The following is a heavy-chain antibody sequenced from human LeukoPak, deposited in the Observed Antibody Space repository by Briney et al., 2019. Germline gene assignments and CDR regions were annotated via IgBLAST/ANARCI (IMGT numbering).Heavy chain of an antibody. CDR3: GRATMIVVAPDY. CDR1: GYTFTSYY. CDR2: INPSGGST. J-gene: IGHJ4*02. D-gene: IGHD3-22*01. V-gene: IGHV1-46*03. Sequence: ASVKVSCKASGYTFTSYYMHWVRQAPGQGLEWMGIINPSGGSTSYAQKFQGRVTMTRDTSTSTVYMELSSLRSEDTAVYYCGRATMIVVAPDYWGQGTLVTVSS.